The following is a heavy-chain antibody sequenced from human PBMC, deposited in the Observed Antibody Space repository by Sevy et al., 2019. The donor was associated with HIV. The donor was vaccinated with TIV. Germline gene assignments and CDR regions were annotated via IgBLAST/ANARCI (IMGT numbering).Heavy chain of an antibody. Sequence: GGSLRLSCAASGFTFDDYAMHWVRQAPGKGLEWVSGISWNSGSIGYADSVKGRFTISRDNAKNSLYLQMNSLRAEDTALYYCAKDRSTGDRTGVRGAFHIWGQGTMVTVSS. CDR3: AKDRSTGDRTGVRGAFHI. V-gene: IGHV3-9*01. CDR1: GFTFDDYA. D-gene: IGHD7-27*01. CDR2: ISWNSGSI. J-gene: IGHJ3*02.